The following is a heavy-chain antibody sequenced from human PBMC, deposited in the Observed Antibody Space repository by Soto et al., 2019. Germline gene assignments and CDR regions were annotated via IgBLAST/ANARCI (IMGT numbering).Heavy chain of an antibody. D-gene: IGHD2-2*01. V-gene: IGHV3-30*18. Sequence: GSLRLSCGASGFTFTSYGMRWVRQAPGKGLEWVAVISYDGGDKYYADSVKGRFTISRDNSKNTLYLQMNSLRAEDTAVYYCAKASGYCSSSTCSRLIYYYYGMDVWGQGTTVTVSS. CDR2: ISYDGGDK. J-gene: IGHJ6*02. CDR1: GFTFTSYG. CDR3: AKASGYCSSSTCSRLIYYYYGMDV.